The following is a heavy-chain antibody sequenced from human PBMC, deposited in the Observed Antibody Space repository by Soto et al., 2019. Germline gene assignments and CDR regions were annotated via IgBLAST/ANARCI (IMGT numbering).Heavy chain of an antibody. CDR1: GFTFSNAW. J-gene: IGHJ4*02. V-gene: IGHV3-15*01. CDR2: IKSKTDGGTT. Sequence: PGGSLRLSCAASGFTFSNAWMSWVRQAPGKGLEWVGRIKSKTDGGTTDYAAPVKGRFTISRDDSKNTLYLQMNSLKTEDTAVYYCTTGLTGYSSSWTDCPFDYWGQGTLVTVSS. D-gene: IGHD6-13*01. CDR3: TTGLTGYSSSWTDCPFDY.